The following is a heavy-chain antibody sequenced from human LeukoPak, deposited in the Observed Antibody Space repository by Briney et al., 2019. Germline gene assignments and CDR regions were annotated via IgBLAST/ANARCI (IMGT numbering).Heavy chain of an antibody. D-gene: IGHD2-15*01. Sequence: SETLCLTCSVSGGSISSYSWNWLRQAPGKGLEWIGFLHHTASATYNPSLESRVTTSMDTSKNQFSLKLNSVTAADTAVYYCAIHYDGGPKLSMHYWGQGSLVTVSS. CDR1: GGSISSYS. CDR3: AIHYDGGPKLSMHY. J-gene: IGHJ4*02. V-gene: IGHV4-59*08. CDR2: LHHTASA.